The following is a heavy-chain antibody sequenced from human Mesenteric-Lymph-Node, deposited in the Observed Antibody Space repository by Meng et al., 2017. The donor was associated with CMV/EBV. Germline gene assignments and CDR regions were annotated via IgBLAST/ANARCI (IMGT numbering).Heavy chain of an antibody. CDR3: ARDWKVGRITIFGVVLAPLDY. J-gene: IGHJ4*02. CDR1: GFAFSNYN. D-gene: IGHD3-3*01. CDR2: ITSSSSYI. Sequence: GESLKISCAASGFAFSNYNMNWVRQAPGKGLEWVASITSSSSYIFYADSVKGRFTISRDNAKNSLYLQMNSLRAEDTAVYYCARDWKVGRITIFGVVLAPLDYWGQETLVTVSS. V-gene: IGHV3-21*01.